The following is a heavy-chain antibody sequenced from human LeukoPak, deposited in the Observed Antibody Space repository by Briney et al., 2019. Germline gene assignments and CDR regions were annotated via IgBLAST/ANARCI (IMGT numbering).Heavy chain of an antibody. J-gene: IGHJ4*02. V-gene: IGHV4-59*08. CDR2: VYYTGSA. D-gene: IGHD1-26*01. CDR1: GGSISNYY. CDR3: ARSASSGTYYGVFDY. Sequence: SETLSLTCTVSGGSISNYYWSWIRQPPGKGLEWIGYVYYTGSANQNPSLKSRVTLSVDTSKNQLSLKLTSVTAADAAVYYCARSASSGTYYGVFDYWGQGTLDSLS.